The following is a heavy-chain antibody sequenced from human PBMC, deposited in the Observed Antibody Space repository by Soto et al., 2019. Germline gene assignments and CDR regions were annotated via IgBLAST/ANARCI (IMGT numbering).Heavy chain of an antibody. J-gene: IGHJ5*02. Sequence: GASVKVSCKASGGTFSSYAISWVRQAPGQGLEWMGGIIPIFGTANYAQKFQGRVTITADESTSTAYMELSSLRSEDTAVYYCARDAVVVVVAATHRWFDPWGQGTLVTVSS. D-gene: IGHD2-15*01. CDR3: ARDAVVVVVAATHRWFDP. CDR2: IIPIFGTA. CDR1: GGTFSSYA. V-gene: IGHV1-69*13.